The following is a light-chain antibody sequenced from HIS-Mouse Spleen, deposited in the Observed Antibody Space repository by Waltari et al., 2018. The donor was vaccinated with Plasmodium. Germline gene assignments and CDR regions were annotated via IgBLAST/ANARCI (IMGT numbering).Light chain of an antibody. CDR1: SSDVGGYNY. Sequence: SSDVGGYNYVSWYQQHPGKAPKLMIYEVSKRPSGVPDRFSGSKSGNTASLTVSGLQAEDEADYYCSSYAGSNNYVFGTGTKVTVL. CDR3: SSYAGSNNYV. V-gene: IGLV2-8*01. CDR2: EVS. J-gene: IGLJ1*01.